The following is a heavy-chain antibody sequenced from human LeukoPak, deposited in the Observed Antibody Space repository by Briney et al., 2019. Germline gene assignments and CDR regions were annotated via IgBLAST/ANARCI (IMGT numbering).Heavy chain of an antibody. CDR1: GDSVSSNSAT. D-gene: IGHD3-22*01. V-gene: IGHV6-1*01. CDR3: ARAGVDYYDSSGYPIYYFDP. CDR2: TYYKSKWYD. J-gene: IGHJ5*02. Sequence: SQTLSLTCAISGDSVSSNSATWNWIRQSPSRGLECLGRTYYKSKWYDDYAVSVKSRITINPDTCKNQFSLQLNSVTPEDTAVYYCARAGVDYYDSSGYPIYYFDPWGQGTLVTVSS.